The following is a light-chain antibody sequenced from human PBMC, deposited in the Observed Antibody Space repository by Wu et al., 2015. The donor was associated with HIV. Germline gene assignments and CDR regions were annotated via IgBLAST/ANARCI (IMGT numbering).Light chain of an antibody. Sequence: DIQMTQSPSSLSTSVGERVTITCQASQDIGKYLNWYQQKPGKAPKLLIFGTSNLETGVPPRFSGSGSGTDFSFTISSLQPEDFATYYCQHYDNFLITFGGGTKVEIK. CDR1: QDIGKY. CDR2: GTS. CDR3: QHYDNFLIT. J-gene: IGKJ4*01. V-gene: IGKV1-33*01.